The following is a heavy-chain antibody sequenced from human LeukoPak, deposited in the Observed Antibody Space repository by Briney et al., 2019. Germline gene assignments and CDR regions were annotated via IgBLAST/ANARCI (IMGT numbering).Heavy chain of an antibody. Sequence: PGRSLRLSCAASGFTFDDYTMHWVRQAPGKGLERVSGISWNSGSIGYADSVKGRFTISRDNAKNSVYLQMNSLRAEDTALYYCAKDGRNNFDYWGQGTLVTVSS. J-gene: IGHJ4*02. CDR3: AKDGRNNFDY. V-gene: IGHV3-9*01. CDR1: GFTFDDYT. CDR2: ISWNSGSI.